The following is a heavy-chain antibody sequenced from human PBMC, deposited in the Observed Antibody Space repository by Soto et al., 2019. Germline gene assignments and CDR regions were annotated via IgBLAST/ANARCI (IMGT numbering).Heavy chain of an antibody. Sequence: QVQLQESGPGLVKPSETLSLTCTVSGDSISNFYWSWIRQPAGKGLEWIGRFYTSGSAYYNPSLKSRATMSGDTSRNHLSLKLTSVTAADTAVYYCARLRSNFFDPWGQGTLVTISS. CDR1: GDSISNFY. V-gene: IGHV4-4*07. CDR2: FYTSGSA. J-gene: IGHJ5*02. CDR3: ARLRSNFFDP.